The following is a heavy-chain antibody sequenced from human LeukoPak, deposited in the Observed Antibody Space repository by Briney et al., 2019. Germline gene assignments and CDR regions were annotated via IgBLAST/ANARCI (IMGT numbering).Heavy chain of an antibody. D-gene: IGHD3-10*01. Sequence: GGSLRLSCAASGFTFSSYAMSWVRQAPVKGLEWVSAISGSGGSTYYADSVKGRFTISRDNSKNTLYLQMNSLRAEDTAVYYCATIITMVRGVRDYWGQGTLVTVSS. J-gene: IGHJ4*02. CDR1: GFTFSSYA. CDR3: ATIITMVRGVRDY. CDR2: ISGSGGST. V-gene: IGHV3-23*01.